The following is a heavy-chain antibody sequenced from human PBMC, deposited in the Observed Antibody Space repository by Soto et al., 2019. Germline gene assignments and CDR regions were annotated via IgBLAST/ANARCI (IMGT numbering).Heavy chain of an antibody. CDR3: ARDRSNIAAEYFQH. CDR2: ISYDGSNK. J-gene: IGHJ1*01. D-gene: IGHD6-13*01. V-gene: IGHV3-30-3*01. CDR1: GFTFSSYA. Sequence: ESGGGVVQPGRSLRLSCAASGFTFSSYAMHWVRQAPGKGLEWVAVISYDGSNKYYADSVKGRFTISRDNSKNTLYLQMNSLRAEDTAVYYCARDRSNIAAEYFQHWGQGTLVTVSS.